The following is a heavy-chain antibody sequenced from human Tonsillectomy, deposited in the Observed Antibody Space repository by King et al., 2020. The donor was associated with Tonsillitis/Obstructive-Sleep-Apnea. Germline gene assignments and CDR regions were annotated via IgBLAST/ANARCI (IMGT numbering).Heavy chain of an antibody. CDR1: GFTFDDYA. Sequence: VQLVESGGGLVQPGRSLRLSCAASGFTFDDYAMHRVRQAPGKGLEWVSGISWNSNTIGYEDSVKGRFTISRDNAKNSLYLQMNSLRAEDTALYYCAKDRVPYCGGDCYFGGWGQGTLVTVSS. CDR2: ISWNSNTI. J-gene: IGHJ4*02. D-gene: IGHD2-21*01. V-gene: IGHV3-9*01. CDR3: AKDRVPYCGGDCYFGG.